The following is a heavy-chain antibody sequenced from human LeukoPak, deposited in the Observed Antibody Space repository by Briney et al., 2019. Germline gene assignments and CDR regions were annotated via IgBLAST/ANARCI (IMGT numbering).Heavy chain of an antibody. J-gene: IGHJ6*03. CDR1: GFTFSSYE. CDR3: ARESGFGELWNYYYYYYMDV. V-gene: IGHV3-48*03. CDR2: ISSSGSTI. D-gene: IGHD3-10*01. Sequence: GGSLRLSCAASGFTFSSYEMNWVRQAPGKGLEWVSYISSSGSTIYYADSVKGRFTISRDNAKNSLYLQMNSLRAEDTALYHCARESGFGELWNYYYYYYMDVWGKGTTVTISS.